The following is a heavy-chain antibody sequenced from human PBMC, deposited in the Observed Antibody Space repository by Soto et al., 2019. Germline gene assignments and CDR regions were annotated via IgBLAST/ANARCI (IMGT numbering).Heavy chain of an antibody. D-gene: IGHD6-19*01. J-gene: IGHJ5*02. CDR2: INHSGST. V-gene: IGHV4-34*01. CDR1: GRSFSGYY. Sequence: SETQSLTYTVYGRSFSGYYWSWIRQPPGKGLEWIGEINHSGSTNYNPSLKSRVTISVDTSKNQFSLKLTSVTAADTAVYYCASPQGWYSPRLGDWFDPWGQGTLVTVS. CDR3: ASPQGWYSPRLGDWFDP.